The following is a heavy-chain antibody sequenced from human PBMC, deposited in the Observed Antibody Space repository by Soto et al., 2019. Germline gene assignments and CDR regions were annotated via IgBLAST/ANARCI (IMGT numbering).Heavy chain of an antibody. Sequence: EVQLVESGGGLVKPGGSLRLSCAASGFTFSNAWMSRVRQAPGKGLEWVGRIKSKTDGGTTDYAAPVKGRFTISRDDSKNTLYLQMNSLKTEDTAVYYCTTRIVVVPAAMGYYYGMDVWGQGTTVTVSS. CDR2: IKSKTDGGTT. CDR3: TTRIVVVPAAMGYYYGMDV. V-gene: IGHV3-15*01. D-gene: IGHD2-2*01. CDR1: GFTFSNAW. J-gene: IGHJ6*02.